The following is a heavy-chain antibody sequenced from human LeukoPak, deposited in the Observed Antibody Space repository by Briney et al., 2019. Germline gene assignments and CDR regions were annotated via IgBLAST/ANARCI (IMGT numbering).Heavy chain of an antibody. Sequence: PSETPSLTCTVSGGSINSGSYYWGWIRQPPGRGLEWIGSSHYSGSTFNNPSLKSRVTISIDTPKNQFSLNLSSVTAADTAVYYCARNGNWNYVDYWGQGTLVTVSS. CDR1: GGSINSGSYY. CDR3: ARNGNWNYVDY. J-gene: IGHJ4*02. CDR2: SHYSGST. V-gene: IGHV4-39*05. D-gene: IGHD1-1*01.